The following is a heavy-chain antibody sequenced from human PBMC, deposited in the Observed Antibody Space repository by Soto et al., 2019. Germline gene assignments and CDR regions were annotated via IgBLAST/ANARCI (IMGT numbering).Heavy chain of an antibody. CDR2: INSDGSIT. D-gene: IGHD1-26*01. V-gene: IGHV3-74*01. CDR3: ARAMTSEGAAAKGDF. CDR1: GFTFNTHW. J-gene: IGHJ4*02. Sequence: EVQLVESGGGLILPGGSLRLSCAASGFTFNTHWMHWVRQAPGKGLVWVSRINSDGSITDYADSVKGRFSISRDNPRNTLYLQMNSLSPEDTAVYYCARAMTSEGAAAKGDFWGQGTLVTVSS.